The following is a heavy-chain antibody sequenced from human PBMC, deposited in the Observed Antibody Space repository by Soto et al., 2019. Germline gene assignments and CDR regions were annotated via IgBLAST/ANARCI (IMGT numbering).Heavy chain of an antibody. D-gene: IGHD3-3*02. Sequence: QVQVVESGGGEVQPGRSLRLSCAASGFTFNNFAMDWVRQAPGKGMEWVVLISSGVTNKYYADSMMGRFTISRDKSKKTLYRQMDTLIVEDTAVYYCSRESAFRQGVMYYWYCDLVGRGTLVTVSS. J-gene: IGHJ2*01. V-gene: IGHV3-30*04. CDR3: SRESAFRQGVMYYWYCDL. CDR1: GFTFNNFA. CDR2: ISSGVTNK.